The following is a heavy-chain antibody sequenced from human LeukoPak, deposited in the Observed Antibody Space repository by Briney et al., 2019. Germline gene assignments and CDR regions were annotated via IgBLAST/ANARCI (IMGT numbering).Heavy chain of an antibody. CDR2: IKEDGSET. V-gene: IGHV3-7*03. CDR3: ARDPDCTTTSCFDY. J-gene: IGHJ4*02. CDR1: GFTFSTNW. D-gene: IGHD2-2*01. Sequence: GGSLRLSCTASGFTFSTNWMVWVRQAPGKGLEWVANIKEDGSETYYVDSVKGGFTISRDNAKNSVYLQMSSLRAEDTAVYYCARDPDCTTTSCFDYWGQGTLVTVSS.